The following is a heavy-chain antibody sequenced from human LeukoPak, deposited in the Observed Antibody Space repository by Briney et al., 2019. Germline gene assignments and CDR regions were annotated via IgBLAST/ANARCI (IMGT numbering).Heavy chain of an antibody. Sequence: GGSLRLSCAASGFTFSSYGMHWVRQAPGKGLEWVAFIRYDGSNKYYADSVKGRFTISRDNSKNTLYLQMNSLRAEDTAVYYCAKVGVSSSWLDYWGQGTLVTVSS. D-gene: IGHD6-13*01. CDR2: IRYDGSNK. CDR3: AKVGVSSSWLDY. V-gene: IGHV3-30*02. CDR1: GFTFSSYG. J-gene: IGHJ4*02.